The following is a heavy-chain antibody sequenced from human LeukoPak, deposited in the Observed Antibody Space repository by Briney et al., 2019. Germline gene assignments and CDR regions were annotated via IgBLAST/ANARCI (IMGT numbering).Heavy chain of an antibody. D-gene: IGHD3-3*01. CDR1: GFTFSDSY. Sequence: PGGSLRLSCAASGFTFSDSYMSWIRQVPGKGLEWVSSISSGSTYIYNADSVQGRFTISGDNAKNSLFLLVNSLRAEDTAVYYCARDKNGVFDIWGQGTMVTVSS. J-gene: IGHJ3*02. V-gene: IGHV3-11*04. CDR3: ARDKNGVFDI. CDR2: ISSGSTYI.